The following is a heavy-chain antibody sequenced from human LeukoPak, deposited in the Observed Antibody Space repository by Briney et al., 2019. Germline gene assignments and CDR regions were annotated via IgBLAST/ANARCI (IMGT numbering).Heavy chain of an antibody. CDR1: GYTFTGYY. CDR2: INPNSGGT. D-gene: IGHD3-10*01. Sequence: ASVKGSCKASGYTFTGYYIHWVRQAPGQGLEWMGWINPNSGGTNYAQKFQGRVTMTRDTSISTAYMELSRLRSDDTAVYYCARDPVHAFDIWGQGTMVTVSS. V-gene: IGHV1-2*02. CDR3: ARDPVHAFDI. J-gene: IGHJ3*02.